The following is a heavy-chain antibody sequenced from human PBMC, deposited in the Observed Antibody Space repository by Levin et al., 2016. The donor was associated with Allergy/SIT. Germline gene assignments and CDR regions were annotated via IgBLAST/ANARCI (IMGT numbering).Heavy chain of an antibody. J-gene: IGHJ4*02. Sequence: WVRQAPGQGLEWMGWIDTDTGNPTYAQGFTGRFVFSLDTSVSTAYLEIINLKVEDTAVFFCARDLRGTYYYDTSGYPIFDSWGQGTLVTVSS. D-gene: IGHD3-22*01. CDR3: ARDLRGTYYYDTSGYPIFDS. CDR2: IDTDTGNP. V-gene: IGHV7-4-1*02.